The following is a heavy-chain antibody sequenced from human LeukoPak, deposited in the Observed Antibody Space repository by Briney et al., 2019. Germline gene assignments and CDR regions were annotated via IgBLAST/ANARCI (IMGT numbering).Heavy chain of an antibody. CDR3: ARSRGWLQSHPLGY. Sequence: SETLSLTCAVYGGSFSGYYWSWIRQPPGKGLEWIGEINHSGSTNYNPSLKSRVTLSVDTSKNQFSLKLSSVTAADTAVYYCARSRGWLQSHPLGYWGQGTLVTVSS. D-gene: IGHD5-24*01. CDR2: INHSGST. J-gene: IGHJ4*02. CDR1: GGSFSGYY. V-gene: IGHV4-34*01.